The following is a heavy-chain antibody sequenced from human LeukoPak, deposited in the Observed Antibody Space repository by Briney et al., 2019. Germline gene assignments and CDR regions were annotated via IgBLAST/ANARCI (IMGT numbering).Heavy chain of an antibody. CDR2: IYHSGST. J-gene: IGHJ3*02. CDR1: GGSISSSNW. D-gene: IGHD3-22*01. Sequence: SETLSLTCAVSGGSISSSNWWSWVRQPPGKGLEWIGEIYHSGSTNYNPSLKSRVTISVDKSKNQFSLKLSSVTAADTAVYYCAACKYYYDSSGYVAFDIWGQGTMVTVSS. CDR3: AACKYYYDSSGYVAFDI. V-gene: IGHV4-4*02.